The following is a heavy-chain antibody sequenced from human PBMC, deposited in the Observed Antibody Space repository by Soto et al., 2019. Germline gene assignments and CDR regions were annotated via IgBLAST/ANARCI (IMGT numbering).Heavy chain of an antibody. CDR1: GGSISSGDYY. J-gene: IGHJ4*02. CDR3: ARDSSFGEPFDY. CDR2: IYYSGST. Sequence: QVQLQESGPGLVKPSQTLSLTCTVSGGSISSGDYYWSWIRQHPGKGLEWIGYIYYSGSTYYNPSLKRRVTISLDTSKNQFSLKLTSVTAADTAVYYCARDSSFGEPFDYWGQGTLVTVSS. V-gene: IGHV4-31*03. D-gene: IGHD3-10*01.